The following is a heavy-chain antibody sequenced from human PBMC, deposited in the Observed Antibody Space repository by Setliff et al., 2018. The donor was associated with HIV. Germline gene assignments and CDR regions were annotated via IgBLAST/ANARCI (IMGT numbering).Heavy chain of an antibody. CDR1: GFTFSSYS. D-gene: IGHD2-15*01. CDR3: AKDQAVVTPRYDAFDI. V-gene: IGHV3-48*01. J-gene: IGHJ3*02. Sequence: GGSLRLSCAASGFTFSSYSMNWVRQAPGKGLEWISYNGIINGAKHYADSMEGRFTISRDDAQNTLYLQMNSLRAEDTAVYYCAKDQAVVTPRYDAFDIWGQGTMVTVSS. CDR2: NGIINGAK.